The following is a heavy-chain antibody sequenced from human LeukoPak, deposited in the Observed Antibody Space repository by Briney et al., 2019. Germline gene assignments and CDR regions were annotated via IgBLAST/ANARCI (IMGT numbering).Heavy chain of an antibody. Sequence: GGSLRLSCAASGFTFSTYGMHWVRQAPGKGLEWVAFIRYDGNNKYYADSVKGRFTISRDNAKNTLYLQMNSLRAEDTAVYYCARASSYYDSSGYSEYFQHWGQGTLVTVSS. V-gene: IGHV3-30*02. D-gene: IGHD3-22*01. J-gene: IGHJ1*01. CDR1: GFTFSTYG. CDR3: ARASSYYDSSGYSEYFQH. CDR2: IRYDGNNK.